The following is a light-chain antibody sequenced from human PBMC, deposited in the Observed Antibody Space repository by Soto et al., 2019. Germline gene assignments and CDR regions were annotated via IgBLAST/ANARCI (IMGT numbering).Light chain of an antibody. CDR1: QSISSW. CDR3: QQYNTYSQT. J-gene: IGKJ1*01. Sequence: DIQMTQSPSTLSASVGDRVSITCRASQSISSWLAWYQQKPGKAPKLLIYDASSLESGVPSRFSGSGSGTEFTLTISSLQPDDFATYYCQQYNTYSQTCGQGTKV. V-gene: IGKV1-5*01. CDR2: DAS.